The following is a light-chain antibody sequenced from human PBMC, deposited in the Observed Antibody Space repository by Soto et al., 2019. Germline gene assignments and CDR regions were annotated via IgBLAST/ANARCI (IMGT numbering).Light chain of an antibody. CDR2: RDT. Sequence: SSELTQPLSVSVALGQTARITCGGNNIGSKNVHWYQLNPGQAPVLVIYRDTNRPSRIPERFSGSNSGNTATLAISGAQVGDDADYYCQVWDSSTVVFGGGTKLTVL. CDR1: NIGSKN. J-gene: IGLJ3*02. V-gene: IGLV3-9*01. CDR3: QVWDSSTVV.